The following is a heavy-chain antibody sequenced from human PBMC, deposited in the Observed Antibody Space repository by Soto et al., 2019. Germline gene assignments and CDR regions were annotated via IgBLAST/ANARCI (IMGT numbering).Heavy chain of an antibody. CDR2: ISSSGSYT. V-gene: IGHV3-11*05. CDR1: GFTFSDYY. J-gene: IGHJ1*01. D-gene: IGHD1-26*01. CDR3: PRGPSGGTYS. Sequence: QVQLVESGGGLVKPGGSLRLSCAASGFTFSDYYMTWIRQALGKGLECVAFISSSGSYTNYADSVQGRFTISRHNDKNSLSLEMNSLRAENTATSYCPRGPSGGTYSWGQATLVTVSS.